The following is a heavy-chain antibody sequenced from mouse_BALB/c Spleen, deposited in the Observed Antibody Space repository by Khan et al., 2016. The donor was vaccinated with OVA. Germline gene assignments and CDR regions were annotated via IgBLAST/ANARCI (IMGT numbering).Heavy chain of an antibody. CDR3: ARAYYSYACYYAMVY. Sequence: VQLQESGPGLVAPSQTLSNTCTASGFSFSSYNIHWVRQTPGRGLEWLGMIWGGGGTAYYSTLKSRLSISKDNSKSQAFLQMNSLQTDDTALKYYARAYYSYACYYAMVYWGQGTSVTVSS. J-gene: IGHJ4*01. V-gene: IGHV2-6-4*01. CDR1: GFSFSSYN. D-gene: IGHD2-12*01. CDR2: IWGGGGT.